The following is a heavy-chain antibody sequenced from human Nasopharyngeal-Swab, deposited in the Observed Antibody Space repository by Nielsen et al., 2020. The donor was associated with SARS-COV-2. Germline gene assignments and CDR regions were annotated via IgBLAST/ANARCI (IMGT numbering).Heavy chain of an antibody. CDR1: GYTFTGYY. V-gene: IGHV1-2*06. CDR3: ARADLGYCSSTSCYPPNYYYYGMDV. D-gene: IGHD2-2*01. J-gene: IGHJ6*02. Sequence: ASVKVFCKASGYTFTGYYMHWVRQAPGQGLEWMGRINPNSGGTNYAQKFQGRVTMTRDTSISTAYMELSRLRSDDTAVYYCARADLGYCSSTSCYPPNYYYYGMDVWGQGTTVTVSS. CDR2: INPNSGGT.